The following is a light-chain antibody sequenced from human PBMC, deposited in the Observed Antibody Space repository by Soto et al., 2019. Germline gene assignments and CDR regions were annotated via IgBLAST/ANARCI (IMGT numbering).Light chain of an antibody. CDR3: CSYGGSYTWV. Sequence: QSALTQPASVSGSTGQSITISCSGTSSDVGGYKLVSWFQQHPGKVPKLMISEVTQRPSGVSDRFSGSKSGNTASLTISGLQAEDEADYYCCSYGGSYTWVFGGGTQLTVL. V-gene: IGLV2-23*02. CDR2: EVT. J-gene: IGLJ2*01. CDR1: SSDVGGYKL.